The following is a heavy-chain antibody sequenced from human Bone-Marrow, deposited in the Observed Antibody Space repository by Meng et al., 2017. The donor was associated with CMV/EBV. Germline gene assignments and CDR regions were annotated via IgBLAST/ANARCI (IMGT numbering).Heavy chain of an antibody. Sequence: ASVKVSCKTSGFYFSDHFMHWVRQAPGQGLEWMGWIKPDSGATNYAQTFRGRVTLTTDSSISTAYMELRSLRSDDTAVYYCAREVGHKSNWRRLGDAFDIWGQGTMVTLSS. CDR3: AREVGHKSNWRRLGDAFDI. J-gene: IGHJ3*02. CDR2: IKPDSGAT. CDR1: GFYFSDHF. V-gene: IGHV1-2*02. D-gene: IGHD1-20*01.